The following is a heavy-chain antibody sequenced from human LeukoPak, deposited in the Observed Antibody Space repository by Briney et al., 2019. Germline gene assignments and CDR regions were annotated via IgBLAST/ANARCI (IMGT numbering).Heavy chain of an antibody. D-gene: IGHD3-3*01. CDR3: ARYDFWSPPA. V-gene: IGHV4-34*01. CDR1: GGSLSGYY. J-gene: IGHJ5*02. CDR2: INHSGST. Sequence: SETLSLTCAVYGGSLSGYYWSWIRQPPGKGLEWIGEINHSGSTNYNPSLKSRITISVDTSKNQFSLKLSSVTAADTAVYYCARYDFWSPPAWGQGTLVTVSS.